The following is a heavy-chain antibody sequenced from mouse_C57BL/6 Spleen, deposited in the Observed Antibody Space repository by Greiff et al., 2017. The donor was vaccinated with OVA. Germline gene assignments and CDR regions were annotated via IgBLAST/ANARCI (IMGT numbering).Heavy chain of an antibody. Sequence: EVQLQESGPELVKPGASVKIPCKASGYTFTDYNMDWVKQSHGKSLEWIGDINPNNGGTIYNQKFKGKATLTVDKSSSTAYMELRSLTSEDTAVYYCARSWSMGGPGNFDVWGTGTTVTVSS. J-gene: IGHJ1*03. CDR3: ARSWSMGGPGNFDV. V-gene: IGHV1-18*01. D-gene: IGHD1-1*02. CDR2: INPNNGGT. CDR1: GYTFTDYN.